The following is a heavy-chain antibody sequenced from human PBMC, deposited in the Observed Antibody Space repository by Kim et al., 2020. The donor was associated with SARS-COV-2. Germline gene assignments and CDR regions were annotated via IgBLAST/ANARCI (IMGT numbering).Heavy chain of an antibody. CDR3: ARGDDAFDI. J-gene: IGHJ3*02. CDR2: IYYSWST. CDR1: GGTISSGGYY. V-gene: IGHV4-31*03. Sequence: SETLSLTCTVSGGTISSGGYYWSWIRQHPGKGLEWIGYIYYSWSTYYNPSLKSRVTISVDTSKNQFSLKLSSVTAADTDVYYCARGDDAFDIWGQETMVTVSS.